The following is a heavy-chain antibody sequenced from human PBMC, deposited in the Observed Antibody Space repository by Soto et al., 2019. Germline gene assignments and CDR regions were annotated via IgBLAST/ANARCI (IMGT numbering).Heavy chain of an antibody. CDR2: ISYDGSNK. CDR1: GFTFSSYG. Sequence: QVQLVESGGGVVQPGRSLRLSCAASGFTFSSYGMHWVRQAPGKGLEWVAVISYDGSNKYYADSVKGRFTISRDNSKNPLYLQMNSLRAEDTAVYYCAKAGYDSSGFDYWGQGTMDTVSS. CDR3: AKAGYDSSGFDY. J-gene: IGHJ4*02. V-gene: IGHV3-30*18. D-gene: IGHD3-22*01.